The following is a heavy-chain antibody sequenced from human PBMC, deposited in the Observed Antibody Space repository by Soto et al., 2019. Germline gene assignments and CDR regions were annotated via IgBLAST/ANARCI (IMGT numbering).Heavy chain of an antibody. Sequence: PGQSVKICCKGSGYSFTSYWIGWVRQMPGKGLEWMGIIYPGDSDTRYSPSFQGQVTISADKSISAAYLQWSSLKASDTAMYYCARTDYYDSSDYGMDVWGQGTTVTVSS. V-gene: IGHV5-51*01. CDR3: ARTDYYDSSDYGMDV. CDR1: GYSFTSYW. J-gene: IGHJ6*02. D-gene: IGHD3-22*01. CDR2: IYPGDSDT.